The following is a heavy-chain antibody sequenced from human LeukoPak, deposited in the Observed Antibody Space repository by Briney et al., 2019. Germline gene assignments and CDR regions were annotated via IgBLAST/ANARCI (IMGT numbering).Heavy chain of an antibody. CDR1: GGSFSGYY. J-gene: IGHJ5*02. D-gene: IGHD4-17*01. CDR2: IYYSGST. CDR3: ARRKTTWFWFDP. V-gene: IGHV4-30-4*01. Sequence: PSETLSLTCAVYGGSFSGYYWSWIRQPPGKGLEWIGYIYYSGSTYYNPSLKSRVTISVDTSKNQFSLKLSSVTAADTAVYYCARRKTTWFWFDPWGQGTLVTVSS.